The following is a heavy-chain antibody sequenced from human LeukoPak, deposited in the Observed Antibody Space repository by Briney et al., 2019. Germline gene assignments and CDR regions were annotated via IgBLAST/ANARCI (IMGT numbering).Heavy chain of an antibody. CDR3: SRDLGSGSYSHFVDY. CDR1: GFSFSSYW. CDR2: IKQDGREK. D-gene: IGHD1-26*01. Sequence: PGGSLRLSCAASGFSFSSYWLILVRQAPGNGREWVADIKQDGREKYYVVSVEGRFTISRVNGKNSLYLQLNSQRAEHPAVDYFSRDLGSGSYSHFVDYWGQGTLVTVSS. V-gene: IGHV3-7*01. J-gene: IGHJ4*02.